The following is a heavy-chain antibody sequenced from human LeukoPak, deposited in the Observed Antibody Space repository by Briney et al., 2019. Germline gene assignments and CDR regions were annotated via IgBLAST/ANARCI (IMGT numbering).Heavy chain of an antibody. Sequence: SETLSLTCAVHGGSLSGFYWSWIRQPPGKGLGWIGEINHSGTTNYNPSLKSRVTISVDTSKNQVSLDLASVTAADTAVYYCARASSFDKTTRWNPAYFGPWGQGTLVTVSS. CDR2: INHSGTT. V-gene: IGHV4-34*01. J-gene: IGHJ5*02. CDR3: ARASSFDKTTRWNPAYFGP. CDR1: GGSLSGFY. D-gene: IGHD1-1*01.